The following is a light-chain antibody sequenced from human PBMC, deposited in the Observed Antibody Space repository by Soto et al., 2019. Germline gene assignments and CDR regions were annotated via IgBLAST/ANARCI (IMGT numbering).Light chain of an antibody. Sequence: QSALAQPASVSGSPGQSITISCTGTSSDVGTYKYVSWYQQYPGKAPKLMIYEGSKRPSGVSNRFSGSKSGNTASLTISGLQAEDEADYYCCSYAGSSTYVFGTGTKVTVL. CDR3: CSYAGSSTYV. CDR2: EGS. CDR1: SSDVGTYKY. V-gene: IGLV2-23*01. J-gene: IGLJ1*01.